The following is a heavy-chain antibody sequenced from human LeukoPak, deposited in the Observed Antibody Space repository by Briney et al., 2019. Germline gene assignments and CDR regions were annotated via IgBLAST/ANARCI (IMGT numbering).Heavy chain of an antibody. J-gene: IGHJ4*02. D-gene: IGHD3-10*01. CDR3: ARDLRSTMVRGVPRALNY. CDR1: GCTLTRYG. CDR2: ISAYNGNT. Sequence: ASVKVSCKASGCTLTRYGISWVRQAPGQGLEWMGWISAYNGNTNYAQKLQGRVTMTTDTSTSTAYMELRSLRSDDTAVYYCARDLRSTMVRGVPRALNYWGQGTLVTVSS. V-gene: IGHV1-18*01.